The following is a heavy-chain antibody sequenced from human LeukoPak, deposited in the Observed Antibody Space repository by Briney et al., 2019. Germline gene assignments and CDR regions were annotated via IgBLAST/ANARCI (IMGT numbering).Heavy chain of an antibody. CDR3: AKVPHYGGNSPYFDS. V-gene: IGHV3-48*03. CDR1: GFTFRSYE. D-gene: IGHD4-23*01. CDR2: ISGSGTTI. Sequence: PGGSLRLSCAASGFTFRSYEMNWVRQAPGKGLEWVSYISGSGTTIYYADSVKGRFTISRDNAKNSLYLQMNSLRAEDTAVYYCAKVPHYGGNSPYFDSWGQGTLVTVSS. J-gene: IGHJ4*02.